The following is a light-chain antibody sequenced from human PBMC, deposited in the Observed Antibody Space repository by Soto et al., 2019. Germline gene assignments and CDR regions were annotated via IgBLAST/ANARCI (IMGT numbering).Light chain of an antibody. CDR3: QHYNSYSEA. Sequence: DIQMTQSPSTLSASVGDRVTITCRASQSISSWLAWYQQKPGKAPKLLIYDASNLESGVPSRFSGSGSGTGFTLTISSLQPDDFAIYYCQHYNSYSEAFGQGTKVDIK. CDR1: QSISSW. CDR2: DAS. J-gene: IGKJ1*01. V-gene: IGKV1-5*01.